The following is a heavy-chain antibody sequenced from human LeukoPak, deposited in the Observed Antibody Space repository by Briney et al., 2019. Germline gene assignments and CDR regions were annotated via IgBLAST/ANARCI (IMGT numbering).Heavy chain of an antibody. CDR1: GFTFSSYG. V-gene: IGHV3-30*03. CDR3: AREGGYCSSTSCYRFDP. D-gene: IGHD2-2*02. CDR2: ISYDGSNK. J-gene: IGHJ5*02. Sequence: GGSLRLSCAASGFTFSSYGMHWVRQAPGKGLEWVAVISYDGSNKYYADSVKGRFTISRDNSKNTLHLQMNSLRAEDTAVYYCAREGGYCSSTSCYRFDPWGQGTLVTVSS.